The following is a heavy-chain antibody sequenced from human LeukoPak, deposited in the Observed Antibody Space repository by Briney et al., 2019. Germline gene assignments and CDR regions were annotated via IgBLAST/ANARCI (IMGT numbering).Heavy chain of an antibody. CDR1: GYTFTGYY. CDR3: ARGVYDSHFDY. CDR2: INPNSGGT. D-gene: IGHD3-22*01. Sequence: ASVKVSCKASGYTFTGYYIHWVRQAPGQGLEWMGWINPNSGGTKYVQKFQDWVTMTRDTSISTVYMELSRLRSDDTAVYYCARGVYDSHFDYWGQGTLVTVSS. J-gene: IGHJ4*02. V-gene: IGHV1-2*04.